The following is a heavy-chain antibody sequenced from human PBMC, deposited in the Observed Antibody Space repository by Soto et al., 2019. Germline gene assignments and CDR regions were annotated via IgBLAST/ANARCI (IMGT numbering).Heavy chain of an antibody. CDR2: ISSSSSYI. V-gene: IGHV3-21*01. J-gene: IGHJ4*02. D-gene: IGHD2-21*01. Sequence: KAGGSLRLSCVASGFTFSSYSMNWVRQAPGKGLEWVSSISSSSSYIYYADSVKGRFTISRDNAKNSLYLQMNSLRAEDTAVYYCARAGLTIISDYRGKGPLVTVSS. CDR1: GFTFSSYS. CDR3: ARAGLTIISDY.